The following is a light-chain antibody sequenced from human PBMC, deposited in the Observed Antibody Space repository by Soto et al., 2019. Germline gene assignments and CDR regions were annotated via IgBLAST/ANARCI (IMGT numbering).Light chain of an antibody. V-gene: IGLV2-14*01. J-gene: IGLJ1*01. CDR3: ASFRRGTLLV. CDR2: EVN. CDR1: RSDIGDSNF. Sequence: QSVLTQPASVSGSPGQSVTISCTGPRSDIGDSNFISWYQHSPGKAPRLLIYEVNNRPSGVSRRFSGSKAGNTASLTISGLLDDDEADYFCASFRRGTLLVFGSGTKFTVL.